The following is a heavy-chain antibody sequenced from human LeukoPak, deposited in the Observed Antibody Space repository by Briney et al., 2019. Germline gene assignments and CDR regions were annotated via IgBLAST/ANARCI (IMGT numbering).Heavy chain of an antibody. Sequence: GGSLRLSCAASGFTFSSHDMHWGRQTTGKDLEWVSGIGTAGDPYYLDSVKGRFTISRENAKNSLYLQMNSLRAGDTAVYYCARSRTLWGAFDIWGQGTMVTVSS. V-gene: IGHV3-13*05. J-gene: IGHJ3*02. CDR2: IGTAGDP. D-gene: IGHD2-21*01. CDR3: ARSRTLWGAFDI. CDR1: GFTFSSHD.